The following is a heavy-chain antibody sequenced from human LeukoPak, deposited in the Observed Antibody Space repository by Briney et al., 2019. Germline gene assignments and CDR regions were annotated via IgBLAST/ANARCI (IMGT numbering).Heavy chain of an antibody. J-gene: IGHJ2*01. D-gene: IGHD3-16*02. CDR3: TKDVADYVGGTYRHFDI. CDR1: GFSFDDYA. CDR2: ITWNSDST. Sequence: GGSLRLSCAASGFSFDDYAMHWVRQSPRKGLEWVAGITWNSDSTDLADSVKGRFSISRDNANNSVFLHMNPLTADDTAVYYCTKDVADYVGGTYRHFDIWG. V-gene: IGHV3-9*01.